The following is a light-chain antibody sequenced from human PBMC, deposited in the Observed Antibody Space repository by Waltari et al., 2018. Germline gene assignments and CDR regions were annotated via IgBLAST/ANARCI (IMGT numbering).Light chain of an antibody. CDR1: SSDVGSYNL. CDR3: CSYAAGGSSVL. CDR2: EDS. Sequence: QSALTQPASVSGSPGQSITLPCPGTSSDVGSYNLVSWYQQHPGKVPKLMIYEDSKRPSGLSNRFSGSKSGNTASLTISGLQAEDEADYYCCSYAAGGSSVLFGGGTKLTVL. J-gene: IGLJ2*01. V-gene: IGLV2-23*01.